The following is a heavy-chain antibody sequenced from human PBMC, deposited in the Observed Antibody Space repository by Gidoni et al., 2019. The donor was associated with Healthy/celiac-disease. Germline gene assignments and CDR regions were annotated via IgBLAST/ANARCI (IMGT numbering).Heavy chain of an antibody. J-gene: IGHJ4*02. CDR3: AKDRNYGDLYYFDY. CDR2: ISGSGGSK. D-gene: IGHD4-17*01. CDR1: GFTFSSYA. V-gene: IGHV3-23*01. Sequence: EVQLLESGGGLVQPGVSLRLSCSASGFTFSSYAMSGVRQAPGKGLEWVSAISGSGGSKYYADSVKGRFTISRDNSKNTLYLQMNSMRAEDTAVYYCAKDRNYGDLYYFDYWGQGTLVTVSS.